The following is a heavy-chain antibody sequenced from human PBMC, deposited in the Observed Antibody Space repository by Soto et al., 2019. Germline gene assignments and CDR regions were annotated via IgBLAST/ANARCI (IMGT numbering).Heavy chain of an antibody. CDR3: ARHLAVAAPFDS. V-gene: IGHV4-39*01. D-gene: IGHD6-19*01. CDR2: FHYSGSS. CDR1: GASVSSNSYF. J-gene: IGHJ4*02. Sequence: QLLLQESGPGLVKPSETLSLTCAVSGASVSSNSYFWVWIRQPPGKGLEWIGSFHYSGSSYSNPSLKSRVTISVDTSRNQFSLRVSSVTAADTAVYYCARHLAVAAPFDSWGQGTLVTVSA.